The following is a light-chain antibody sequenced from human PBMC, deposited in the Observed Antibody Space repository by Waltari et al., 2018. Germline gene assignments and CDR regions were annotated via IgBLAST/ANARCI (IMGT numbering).Light chain of an antibody. V-gene: IGKV4-1*01. CDR3: QQFNSYPFT. CDR1: QTVLYSDTNKNY. Sequence: DIVMTQSPDSLAVSRGERATITCKSSQTVLYSDTNKNYLAWYQQKPGQSPKLLIYWASTRQSWVPDRFSGSGSGTDFTLNISRVEAEDVGVYYCQQFNSYPFTFGQGTRLEIK. J-gene: IGKJ5*01. CDR2: WAS.